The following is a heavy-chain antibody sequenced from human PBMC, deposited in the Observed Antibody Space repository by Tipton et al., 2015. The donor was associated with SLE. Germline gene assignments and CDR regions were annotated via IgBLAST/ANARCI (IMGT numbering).Heavy chain of an antibody. D-gene: IGHD6-25*01. V-gene: IGHV5-51*03. J-gene: IGHJ4*02. CDR1: GYSFTSYW. CDR2: IYPGDSDT. Sequence: QLVQSGAEVKKPGESLKISCKGSGYSFTSYWIGWVRQMPGKGLEWMGIIYPGDSDTRYSPSFQGQVTISADKSISTAYLQWSSLKASDTAMYYCARNLGSERRLGPFYYFDYWGQGTLVTVSS. CDR3: ARNLGSERRLGPFYYFDY.